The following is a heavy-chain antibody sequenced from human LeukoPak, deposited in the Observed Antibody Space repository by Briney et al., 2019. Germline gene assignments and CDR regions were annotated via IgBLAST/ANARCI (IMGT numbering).Heavy chain of an antibody. J-gene: IGHJ4*02. D-gene: IGHD1-26*01. CDR3: ARISEGEQDFDY. V-gene: IGHV4-61*01. CDR1: GGSVSSGSYY. CDR2: IYYSGST. Sequence: SETLSLTCTVSGGSVSSGSYYWSWIRQPPGKGLEWIGYIYYSGSTNYNPSLKSRDTISVDTSKNQFSLKLSSVTAADTAVYYCARISEGEQDFDYWGQGTLVTVSS.